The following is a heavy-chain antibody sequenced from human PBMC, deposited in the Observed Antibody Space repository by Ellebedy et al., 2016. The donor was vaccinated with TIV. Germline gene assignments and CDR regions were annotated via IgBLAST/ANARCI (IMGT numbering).Heavy chain of an antibody. D-gene: IGHD1-26*01. CDR2: IYNSLIT. V-gene: IGHV4-59*08. J-gene: IGHJ4*02. CDR1: GGSISSNY. CDR3: ARRYSGSSYHCFDY. Sequence: MPSETLSLTCTVSGGSISSNYWDWIRQPPGKGLEWIGYIYNSLITNYSPSLKSRVTMSVDTSQRQLSLQLRSVTAADTAVYYCARRYSGSSYHCFDYWGQGTLVIVSS.